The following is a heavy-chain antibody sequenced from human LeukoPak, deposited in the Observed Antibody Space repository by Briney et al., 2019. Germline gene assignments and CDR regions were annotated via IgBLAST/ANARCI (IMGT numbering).Heavy chain of an antibody. Sequence: ASVKVSCKASGYTFTSYGISWVRQAPGQGLEWMGWISGYNGHTNYAQKLQGRVTMTTDKSTSTAYMELRSLRSDDTAVYYCARDPYDSSSYYYSYFDYWGQGTLVTVSS. CDR1: GYTFTSYG. CDR2: ISGYNGHT. V-gene: IGHV1-18*01. D-gene: IGHD3-22*01. CDR3: ARDPYDSSSYYYSYFDY. J-gene: IGHJ4*02.